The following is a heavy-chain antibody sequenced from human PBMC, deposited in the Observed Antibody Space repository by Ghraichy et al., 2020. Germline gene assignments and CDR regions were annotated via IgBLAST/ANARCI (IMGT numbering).Heavy chain of an antibody. D-gene: IGHD2/OR15-2a*01. CDR1: DFTLSKYG. J-gene: IGHJ3*01. CDR3: ARERSVPSSFYSFDL. Sequence: ASVKVSCKASDFTLSKYGVSWVRQAPGQGLEWMGWISAYNGDTKYAQNLQGRLIMTTDTSTNTAYLELRSLRSDDTAVYYCARERSVPSSFYSFDLWGQGTMVTVSS. CDR2: ISAYNGDT. V-gene: IGHV1-18*01.